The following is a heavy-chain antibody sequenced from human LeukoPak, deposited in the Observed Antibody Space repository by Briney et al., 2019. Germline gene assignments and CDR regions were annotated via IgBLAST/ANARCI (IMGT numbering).Heavy chain of an antibody. V-gene: IGHV3-7*03. J-gene: IGHJ6*02. CDR3: ARGGGLDV. D-gene: IGHD3-16*01. CDR1: GFTFSSYA. Sequence: GGSLRLSCAASGFTFSSYAMHWVRQAPGKGLEWVASINHNGNVNYYVDSVKGRFTISRDNAKNSLYLQMSNLRAEGTAVYFCARGGGLDVWGQGATVTVSS. CDR2: INHNGNVN.